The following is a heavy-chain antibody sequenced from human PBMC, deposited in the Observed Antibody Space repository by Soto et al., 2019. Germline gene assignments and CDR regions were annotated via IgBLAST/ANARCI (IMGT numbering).Heavy chain of an antibody. J-gene: IGHJ4*02. D-gene: IGHD5-12*01. V-gene: IGHV4-59*01. CDR2: IYYSGST. Sequence: SETLSLTCTVSGGSISSYYWSWIRQPPGKGLEWIGYIYYSGSTNYNPSLKSRVTISVDTSKNQFSLRLSSVTAADTAVYYCARGYSGYPFDYWGQGTLVTVSS. CDR3: ARGYSGYPFDY. CDR1: GGSISSYY.